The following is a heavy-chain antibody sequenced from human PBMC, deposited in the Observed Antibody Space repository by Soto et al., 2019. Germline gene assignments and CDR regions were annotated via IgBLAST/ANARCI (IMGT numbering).Heavy chain of an antibody. D-gene: IGHD2-2*01. V-gene: IGHV1-8*01. CDR1: GYTFTSYD. CDR3: ARGLILGYCSSTSCPSFDY. Sequence: ASVKVSCKASGYTFTSYDISWVRQAPGQGLEWMGWVNPNSGYTDYAQKFQGRVTMTRNTSISTVYMELSSLKSDDTAVYFCARGLILGYCSSTSCPSFDYWGQGTLVTVS. J-gene: IGHJ4*02. CDR2: VNPNSGYT.